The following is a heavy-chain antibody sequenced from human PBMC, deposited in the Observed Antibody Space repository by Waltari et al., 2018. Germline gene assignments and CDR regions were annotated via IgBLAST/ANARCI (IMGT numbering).Heavy chain of an antibody. CDR2: IIPIFGTA. D-gene: IGHD3-22*01. CDR3: AREVDYYDSSGYYYCWFDP. V-gene: IGHV1-69*05. Sequence: QVQLVQSGAEVKKPGSSVKVSCKASGGTFSSYAISWVRQAHGQGLEWMGGIIPIFGTANYAQKFQGRVTITTDESTSTAYMELSSLRSEDTAVYYCAREVDYYDSSGYYYCWFDPWGQGTLVTVSS. CDR1: GGTFSSYA. J-gene: IGHJ5*02.